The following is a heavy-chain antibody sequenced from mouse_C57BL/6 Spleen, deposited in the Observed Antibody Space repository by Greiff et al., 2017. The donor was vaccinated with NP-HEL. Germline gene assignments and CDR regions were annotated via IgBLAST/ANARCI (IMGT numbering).Heavy chain of an antibody. CDR1: GYTFTSYW. CDR3: AKRDYDYDGFAY. CDR2: IYPGSGST. J-gene: IGHJ3*01. V-gene: IGHV1-55*01. Sequence: QVQLKQPGAELVKPGASVKMSCTASGYTFTSYWITWVKQRPGQGLEWIGDIYPGSGSTNYNEKFKSKATLTVDTSSSTAYMQLSSLTSEDSAVYYCAKRDYDYDGFAYWGQGTLVTVSA. D-gene: IGHD2-4*01.